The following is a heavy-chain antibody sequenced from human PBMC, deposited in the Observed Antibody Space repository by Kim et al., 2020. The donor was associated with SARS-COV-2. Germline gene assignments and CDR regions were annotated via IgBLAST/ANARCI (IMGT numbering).Heavy chain of an antibody. CDR1: GYTFTTYA. CDR2: INTNTGIP. V-gene: IGHV7-4-1*02. Sequence: ASGKVSCKASGYTFTTYALNWVRQAPGQGLEWMGWINTNTGIPTYVQGFTGRFVFSLDTSVSTAYLQISNLKAEDTAVYYCARVPRGDCYSSFDYWGQGTLVTVSS. CDR3: ARVPRGDCYSSFDY. J-gene: IGHJ4*02. D-gene: IGHD2-21*02.